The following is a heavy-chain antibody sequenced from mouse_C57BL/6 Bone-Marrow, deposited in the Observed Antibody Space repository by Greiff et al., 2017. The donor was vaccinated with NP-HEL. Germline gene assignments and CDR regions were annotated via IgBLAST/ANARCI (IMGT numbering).Heavy chain of an antibody. CDR3: ARVRDYYGSSYFDY. D-gene: IGHD1-1*01. J-gene: IGHJ2*02. V-gene: IGHV1-36*01. CDR2: VYPYNGGT. CDR1: GFTFTDSY. Sequence: VQLKESGPVLVKPGPSVKISCKASGFTFTDSYMHWVKQSHGKSLEWIGLVYPYNGGTSYNQKFKGKATLTVDTSSSTAYMELNSLTSEDSAVYYCARVRDYYGSSYFDYWCQGTSLTVSS.